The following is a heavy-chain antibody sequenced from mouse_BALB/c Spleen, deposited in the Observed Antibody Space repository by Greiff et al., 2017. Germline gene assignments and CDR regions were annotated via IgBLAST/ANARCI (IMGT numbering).Heavy chain of an antibody. J-gene: IGHJ4*01. V-gene: IGHV5-17*02. Sequence: DVKLVESGGGLVQPGGSRKLSCAASGFTFSSFGMHWVRQAPEKGLEWVAYISSGSSTIYYADTVKGRFTISRDNPKNTLFLQMTSLRSEDTAMYYCARGGGYLYYAMDYWGQGTSVTVSS. CDR1: GFTFSSFG. D-gene: IGHD2-2*01. CDR3: ARGGGYLYYAMDY. CDR2: ISSGSSTI.